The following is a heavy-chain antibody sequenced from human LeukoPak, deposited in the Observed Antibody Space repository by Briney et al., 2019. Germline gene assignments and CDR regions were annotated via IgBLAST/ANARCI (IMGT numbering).Heavy chain of an antibody. V-gene: IGHV3-48*03. J-gene: IGHJ4*02. CDR2: ISSSGSTI. Sequence: PGGSLRLSCAASGFTFSSYEMNWVRQAPGKGLEWVSYISSSGSTIYYADSVKGRFTISRDNAKNSLYLQINSLRAEDTAVYYCARDLLGDSQTGWGQGTLVTVSS. D-gene: IGHD4-17*01. CDR1: GFTFSSYE. CDR3: ARDLLGDSQTG.